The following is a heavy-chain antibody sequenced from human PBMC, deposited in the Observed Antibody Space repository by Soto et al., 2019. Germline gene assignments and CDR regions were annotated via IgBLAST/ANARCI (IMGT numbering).Heavy chain of an antibody. CDR3: ARGGGLWFGESAWRNYYYYMDV. Sequence: SETLSLTCAIYGGSFSAYYWSWIRQPPGKGLEWIGEIDHTGSTNYNPSLKSRVTISVDTSKNHFSLNLGSVTAADTAVYYCARGGGLWFGESAWRNYYYYMDVWGKGTTVTVSS. CDR1: GGSFSAYY. J-gene: IGHJ6*03. CDR2: IDHTGST. V-gene: IGHV4-34*01. D-gene: IGHD3-10*01.